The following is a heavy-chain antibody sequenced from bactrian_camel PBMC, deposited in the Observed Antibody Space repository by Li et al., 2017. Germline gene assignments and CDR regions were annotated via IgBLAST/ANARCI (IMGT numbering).Heavy chain of an antibody. CDR1: GYTYNSYC. J-gene: IGHJ4*01. CDR2: VDSDGRT. D-gene: IGHD6*01. CDR3: AADFGILYGSTWVLMSSEQYTH. Sequence: HVQLVESGGGSVQAGGSLRLSCVASGYTYNSYCMAWFRQVPGMSREAVAAVDSDGRTSYADSVKDRFHISLEDTGNTLSLRLSMDTLKPEDTAMYYCAADFGILYGSTWVLMSSEQYTHWGQGTQVTVS. V-gene: IGHV3S1*01.